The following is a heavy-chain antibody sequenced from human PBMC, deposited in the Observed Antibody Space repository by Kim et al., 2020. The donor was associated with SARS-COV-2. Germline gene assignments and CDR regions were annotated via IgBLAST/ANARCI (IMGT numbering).Heavy chain of an antibody. CDR1: GGSISSYY. J-gene: IGHJ6*02. CDR2: IYYSGST. D-gene: IGHD5-12*01. Sequence: SETLSLTCTVSGGSISSYYWSWIRQPPGKGLEWIGYIYYSGSTNYNPSLKSRVTISVDTSKNQFSLKLSSVTAADTAVYYCANQDIVATGGYYYYYGMDVWGQGTTVTVSS. CDR3: ANQDIVATGGYYYYYGMDV. V-gene: IGHV4-59*08.